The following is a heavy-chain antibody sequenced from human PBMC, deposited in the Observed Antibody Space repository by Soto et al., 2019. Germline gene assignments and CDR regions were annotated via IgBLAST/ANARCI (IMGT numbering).Heavy chain of an antibody. CDR1: GFTFSSYA. D-gene: IGHD6-6*01. V-gene: IGHV3-23*01. CDR2: ISGSGGST. CDR3: AKGGSDRAARPHDYYYYYMDV. J-gene: IGHJ6*03. Sequence: PGGSLRLSCAASGFTFSSYAMSWVRQAPGKGLEWVSAISGSGGSTYYADSVKGRFTISGDNSKNTLYLQMNSLRAEDTAVYYCAKGGSDRAARPHDYYYYYMDVWGKGTKVTVSS.